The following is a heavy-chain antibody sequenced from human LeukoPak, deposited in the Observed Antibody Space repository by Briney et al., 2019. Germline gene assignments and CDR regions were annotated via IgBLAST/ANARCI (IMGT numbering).Heavy chain of an antibody. CDR3: AREFRVVVPAAISYYYYYMDA. CDR1: GFTFSSYG. CDR2: IWYDGSNK. Sequence: GGSLRLSCAASGFTFSSYGMHWVRQAPGKGLEWVADIWYDGSNKYYADSVKGRFTISRDNSKNTLYLQMNSLRAEDTAVYYCAREFRVVVPAAISYYYYYMDAWGKGTTVTVSS. J-gene: IGHJ6*03. D-gene: IGHD2-2*02. V-gene: IGHV3-33*01.